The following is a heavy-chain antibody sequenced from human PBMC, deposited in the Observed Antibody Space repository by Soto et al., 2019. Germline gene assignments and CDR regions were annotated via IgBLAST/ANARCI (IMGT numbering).Heavy chain of an antibody. V-gene: IGHV1-69*04. CDR1: GGTFSSYT. J-gene: IGHJ6*02. D-gene: IGHD2-15*01. CDR3: ARDDIVVVVAARYGMDV. CDR2: IIPILGIA. Sequence: ASVKVSCKASGGTFSSYTISWVRQAPGQGPEWMGRIIPILGIANYAQKFQGRVTITADKSTSTAYMELSSLRSEDTAVYYCARDDIVVVVAARYGMDVWGQGTTVTVSS.